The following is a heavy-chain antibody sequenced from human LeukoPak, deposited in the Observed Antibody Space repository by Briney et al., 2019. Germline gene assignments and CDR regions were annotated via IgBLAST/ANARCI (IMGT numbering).Heavy chain of an antibody. Sequence: GGSLRLSCAASGFTFSSYSMNWVRQAPGKGLEWVSSISSSSSYIYYADSVKGRFTISRDNAKNALYLQMNSLRAEETAVYYCARGPHRSYSMDVWGKGTTVTVSS. CDR3: ARGPHRSYSMDV. J-gene: IGHJ6*03. CDR2: ISSSSSYI. V-gene: IGHV3-21*01. CDR1: GFTFSSYS.